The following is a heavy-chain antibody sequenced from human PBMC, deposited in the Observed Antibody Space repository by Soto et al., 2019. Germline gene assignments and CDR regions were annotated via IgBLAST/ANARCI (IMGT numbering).Heavy chain of an antibody. CDR2: IFHSGIT. CDR3: ARGFSGYCSGGSCSSFDY. J-gene: IGHJ4*02. D-gene: IGHD2-15*01. V-gene: IGHV4-4*02. Sequence: QVQLQESGPGLVKPSGTLSLTCAVSGDSISSTHWWTWVRQPPGKGLEYIGQIFHSGITNYNPSHESRVTISLDKSKSQFSLELNSVTGADTAIYYCARGFSGYCSGGSCSSFDYWGQGTLVTVSS. CDR1: GDSISSTHW.